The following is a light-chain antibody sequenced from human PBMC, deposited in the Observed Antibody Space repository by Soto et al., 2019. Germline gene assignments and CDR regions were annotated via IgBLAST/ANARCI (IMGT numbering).Light chain of an antibody. Sequence: QSVLTQPASVSGSPGQSITISCTGTSSDVGSYNLVSWYQQHPGKAPKLMIYEGSKRPSGVSNRFSGSKSGNTASLTISGLQAEDEADYYCCSYADSSNVVFGGGTKLTVL. J-gene: IGLJ2*01. CDR1: SSDVGSYNL. CDR3: CSYADSSNVV. V-gene: IGLV2-23*01. CDR2: EGS.